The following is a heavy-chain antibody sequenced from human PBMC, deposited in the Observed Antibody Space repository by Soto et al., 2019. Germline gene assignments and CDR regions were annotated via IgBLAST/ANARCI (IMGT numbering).Heavy chain of an antibody. CDR3: AKDIVATIIPPYFDY. D-gene: IGHD5-12*01. CDR2: ISWNSGSI. V-gene: IGHV3-9*01. CDR1: GCTFIKYR. Sequence: GGSLRLSCAAPGCTFIKYRMRSVRQPPGKGLEWASGISWNSGSIGYADSVKGRFTISRDNAKNSLYLQMNSLRAEDTALYYCAKDIVATIIPPYFDYWGQGTLVTVSS. J-gene: IGHJ4*02.